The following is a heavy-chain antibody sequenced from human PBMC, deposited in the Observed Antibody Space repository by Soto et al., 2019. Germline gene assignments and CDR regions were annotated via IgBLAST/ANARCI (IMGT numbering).Heavy chain of an antibody. D-gene: IGHD4-17*01. CDR3: ARAGATVTTNYYYYGMDV. J-gene: IGHJ6*02. CDR2: IIPIFGTA. V-gene: IGHV1-69*01. CDR1: GGTFSSYA. Sequence: QVQLVQSGAEVTKPGSSVTVSCKASGGTFSSYAISWVRQAPGQGLEWMGGIIPIFGTANYAQKFQGRVTITADDSTSTAYMELSSLRSEDTAVYYCARAGATVTTNYYYYGMDVWGQGTTVTVSS.